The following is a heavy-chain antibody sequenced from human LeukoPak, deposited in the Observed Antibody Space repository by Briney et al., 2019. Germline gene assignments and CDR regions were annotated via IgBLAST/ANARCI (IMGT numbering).Heavy chain of an antibody. CDR3: ARGSGSYWEGFDY. V-gene: IGHV4-59*01. CDR1: GGSISSYY. CDR2: IYYSGST. Sequence: SETLSLTCTVSGGSISSYYWRWIRQPPGKGLEWIGYIYYSGSTNYNPSLKSRVTISVDTSKNQFSLKLSSVTAADTAVYYCARGSGSYWEGFDYWGQGTLVTVSS. J-gene: IGHJ4*02. D-gene: IGHD1-26*01.